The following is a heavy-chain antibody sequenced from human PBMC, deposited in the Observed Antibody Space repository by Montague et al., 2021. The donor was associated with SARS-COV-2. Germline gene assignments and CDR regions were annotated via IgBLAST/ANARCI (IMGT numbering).Heavy chain of an antibody. D-gene: IGHD3-3*01. CDR1: GGSISSSSYY. CDR3: ASLPRITIFGVVIRFDY. J-gene: IGHJ4*02. CDR2: IYYSGST. V-gene: IGHV4-39*01. Sequence: SETLSLTCTVSGGSISSSSYYGGWIRQPPGKGLEWIGSIYYSGSTYYNPSLKSRVTISVDTSKNQFSLKLSSVTAADTAVYYCASLPRITIFGVVIRFDYWGQGTLVTVSA.